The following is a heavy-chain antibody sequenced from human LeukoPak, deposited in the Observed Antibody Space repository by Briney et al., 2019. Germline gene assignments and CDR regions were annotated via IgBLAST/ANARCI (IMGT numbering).Heavy chain of an antibody. CDR2: ISGSGDTT. CDR3: AKDPRYSSSWYVPTLADY. D-gene: IGHD6-13*01. J-gene: IGHJ4*02. V-gene: IGHV3-23*01. Sequence: GGSLRLSCAASGFTFSSYAMSWVRQAPGKGLERVSHISGSGDTTYYADSVKGRFTISRDNSKNTLYLQMNSLRAEDTAVYYCAKDPRYSSSWYVPTLADYWGQGTLVTVSS. CDR1: GFTFSSYA.